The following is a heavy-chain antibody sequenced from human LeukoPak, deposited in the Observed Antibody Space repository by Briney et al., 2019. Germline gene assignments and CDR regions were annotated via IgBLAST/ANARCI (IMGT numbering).Heavy chain of an antibody. V-gene: IGHV3-74*01. D-gene: IGHD6-13*01. CDR3: ARSAATFDY. CDR2: INPDGSST. CDR1: GFTFTSSW. J-gene: IGHJ4*02. Sequence: GGSLRLSCTASGFTFTSSWMHWVRQAPGKGPVWVSRINPDGSSTIYADSVKGRFTTSRDNAKNTLDLQMNSLRDEDTAVYYCARSAATFDYWGQGTLVTVSS.